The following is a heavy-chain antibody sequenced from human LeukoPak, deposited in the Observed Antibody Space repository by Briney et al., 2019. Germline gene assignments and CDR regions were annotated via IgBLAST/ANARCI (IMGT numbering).Heavy chain of an antibody. D-gene: IGHD1-26*01. J-gene: IGHJ4*02. Sequence: GRSLRLSCAASGFTFSSYAMHWVRQAPGKGLEWVAVISYDGSNKYYADSVKGRFTISRDNSKNTLYLQMNSLRAEDTAVYYCARDWFSGSQRLEHWGQGTLVTVSS. V-gene: IGHV3-30*04. CDR2: ISYDGSNK. CDR3: ARDWFSGSQRLEH. CDR1: GFTFSSYA.